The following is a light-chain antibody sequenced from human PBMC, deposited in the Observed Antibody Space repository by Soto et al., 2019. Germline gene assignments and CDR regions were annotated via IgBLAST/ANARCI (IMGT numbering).Light chain of an antibody. CDR2: DAS. J-gene: IGKJ4*01. V-gene: IGKV1-33*01. Sequence: DIQMTQSPSSLSASVGDRVTITCQASHDIRNSLNWYQQKPGEAPKLLINDASKLERGVSSRFSGSGSGTDFTLTITTLHPEDVATYYCQQFDNDPLVSFGGGTKVGIK. CDR1: HDIRNS. CDR3: QQFDNDPLVS.